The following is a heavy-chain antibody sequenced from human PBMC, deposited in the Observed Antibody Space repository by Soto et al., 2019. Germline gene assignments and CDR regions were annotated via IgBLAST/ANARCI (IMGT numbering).Heavy chain of an antibody. D-gene: IGHD3-16*01. V-gene: IGHV3-23*01. CDR1: GFNFGGYA. J-gene: IGHJ4*02. CDR3: AKRGGSAISFYDS. Sequence: PGGSLRLSCAGTGFNFGGYAMSWVRQAPGKGLEWVSTLSGDGSRAYYADSVRGRFTVSRDNSKSTLYLRMNSLRADDTAIYYCAKRGGSAISFYDSWGQGTLVTVSS. CDR2: LSGDGSRA.